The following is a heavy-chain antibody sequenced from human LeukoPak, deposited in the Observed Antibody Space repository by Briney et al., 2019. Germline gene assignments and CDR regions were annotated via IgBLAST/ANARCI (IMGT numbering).Heavy chain of an antibody. D-gene: IGHD1-26*01. CDR2: IYPNSGGT. V-gene: IGHV1-2*02. CDR3: ARAGMVGATEGVDAFDI. Sequence: ASVKVSCKASGYTFSGYYMHWVRQAPGQGLEWMAWIYPNSGGTKYAQKFQGRVTVTRDTSISTAYMELSRLRSDDTAVYYCARAGMVGATEGVDAFDIWGQGTMVTVSS. J-gene: IGHJ3*02. CDR1: GYTFSGYY.